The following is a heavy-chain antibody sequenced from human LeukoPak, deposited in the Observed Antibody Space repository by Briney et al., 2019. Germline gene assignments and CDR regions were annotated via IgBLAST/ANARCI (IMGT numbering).Heavy chain of an antibody. CDR1: GGSISSGGYY. CDR3: ASGFGELFLDY. D-gene: IGHD3-10*01. Sequence: SETLSLTCTVSGGSISSGGYYWSWIRQHPGKGLEWIGYIYYSGSTYYNPSLKSRVTISVDASKNQFSLKLSSVTAADTAVYYCASGFGELFLDYWGQGTLATVSS. J-gene: IGHJ4*02. CDR2: IYYSGST. V-gene: IGHV4-31*03.